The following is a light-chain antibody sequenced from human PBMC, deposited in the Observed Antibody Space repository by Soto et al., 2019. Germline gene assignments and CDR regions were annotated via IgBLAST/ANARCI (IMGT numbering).Light chain of an antibody. Sequence: QSALTQPASVSGSPGQSITISCTGTSNDVGSYNYVSWYQQHPGKAPKLMIFEVTNRPSGVSNRFSGSKSGNTASLTISGLRSEDEADYYCAAWDDSLSGVVFGGGTKLTVL. V-gene: IGLV2-14*01. CDR3: AAWDDSLSGVV. CDR1: SNDVGSYNY. J-gene: IGLJ2*01. CDR2: EVT.